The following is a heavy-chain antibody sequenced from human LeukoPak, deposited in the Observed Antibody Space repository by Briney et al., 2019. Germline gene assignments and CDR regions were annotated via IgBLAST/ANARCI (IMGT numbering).Heavy chain of an antibody. J-gene: IGHJ4*02. V-gene: IGHV3-30*18. CDR3: AKDLDGNSDAY. Sequence: PGGSLRLSCAASGFTFSSYGMHWVRQAPGKGLEWVAVISYDGSHKYYADSVKGRFTISRDNSKNMVYLQMDSLRAEDTAVYYCAKDLDGNSDAYWGQGALVTVSS. D-gene: IGHD4-23*01. CDR2: ISYDGSHK. CDR1: GFTFSSYG.